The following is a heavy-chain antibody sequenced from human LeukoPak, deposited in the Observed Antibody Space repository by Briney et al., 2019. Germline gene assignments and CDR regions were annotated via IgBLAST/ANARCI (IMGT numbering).Heavy chain of an antibody. D-gene: IGHD2-15*01. Sequence: KTSETLSLTCTVSGDSITRTVYYWSWIRQPPGKGLEWIGHIYYSGSTNYNPSLKSRVTISVDTSKNHFSLKLSSMTAADTAVYYCARGVVAAPTNFDYWGQGTLVTVSS. CDR1: GDSITRTVYY. CDR3: ARGVVAAPTNFDY. J-gene: IGHJ4*02. CDR2: IYYSGST. V-gene: IGHV4-61*08.